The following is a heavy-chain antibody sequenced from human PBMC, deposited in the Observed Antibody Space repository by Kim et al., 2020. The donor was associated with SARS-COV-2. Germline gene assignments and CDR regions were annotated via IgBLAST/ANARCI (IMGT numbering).Heavy chain of an antibody. Sequence: YTPALKSRVTISVDTSKNQFSLKLSSVTAADTAVYYCARGRASGSRAFDIWGQGTMVTVSS. J-gene: IGHJ3*02. D-gene: IGHD3-10*01. V-gene: IGHV4-34*01. CDR3: ARGRASGSRAFDI.